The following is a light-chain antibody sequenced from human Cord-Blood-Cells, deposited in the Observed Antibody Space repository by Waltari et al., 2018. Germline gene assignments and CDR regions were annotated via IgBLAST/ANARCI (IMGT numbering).Light chain of an antibody. CDR2: EVS. CDR3: SSYTSSSTLV. V-gene: IGLV2-14*01. Sequence: QSALTQPASVSGSPGQSIPISCTGTSSDVGGYNYVPWYQQHQGKAPKLMIYEVSKRPSGVSNRFSGSKSGNTASLTISGLQAEDEADYYCSSYTSSSTLVFGGGTKLTVL. CDR1: SSDVGGYNY. J-gene: IGLJ2*01.